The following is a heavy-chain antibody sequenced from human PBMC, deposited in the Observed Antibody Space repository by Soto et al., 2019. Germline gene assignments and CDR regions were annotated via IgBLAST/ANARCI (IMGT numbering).Heavy chain of an antibody. CDR2: MNPGSGDT. V-gene: IGHV1-8*01. J-gene: IGHJ4*02. D-gene: IGHD3-22*01. CDR1: GYSFTNND. Sequence: ASAKVSCKASGYSFTNNDVTWVRQATGQGLEWMGWMNPGSGDTGYAQRFQGRVTMTRDTSISTAYMELSRLRSDDTAVYYCARGGTFAYDTSGYSVYWGQGTLVTVSS. CDR3: ARGGTFAYDTSGYSVY.